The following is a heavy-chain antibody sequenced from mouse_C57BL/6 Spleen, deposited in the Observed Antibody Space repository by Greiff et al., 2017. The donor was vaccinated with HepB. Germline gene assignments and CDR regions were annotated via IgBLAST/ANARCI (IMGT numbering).Heavy chain of an antibody. D-gene: IGHD4-1*01. J-gene: IGHJ1*03. CDR1: GFTFSSYT. V-gene: IGHV5-9*01. CDR3: ATSNWDVYFDV. CDR2: ISGGGGNT. Sequence: EVKVVESGGGLVKPGGSLKLSCAASGFTFSSYTMSWVRQTPEKRLEWVATISGGGGNTYYPDSAKGRFTISRDNAKNTLYLQMSSLRSEDTALYYCATSNWDVYFDVWGTGTTVTVAS.